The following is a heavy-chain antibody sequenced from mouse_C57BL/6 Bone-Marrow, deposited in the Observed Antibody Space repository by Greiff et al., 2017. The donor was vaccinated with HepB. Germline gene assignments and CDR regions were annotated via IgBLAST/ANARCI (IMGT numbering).Heavy chain of an antibody. CDR3: ARWGYYGSNF. D-gene: IGHD1-1*01. J-gene: IGHJ2*01. Sequence: QVQLQQPGAELVMPGASVKLSCKASGYTFTSYWMHWVKQRPGQGLEWIGEIDPSDSYTNYNQKFKGKSTLTVDKSSSTAYMQLSSLTSEDAAVYYCARWGYYGSNFGGQGTTLTVSA. CDR1: GYTFTSYW. V-gene: IGHV1-69*01. CDR2: IDPSDSYT.